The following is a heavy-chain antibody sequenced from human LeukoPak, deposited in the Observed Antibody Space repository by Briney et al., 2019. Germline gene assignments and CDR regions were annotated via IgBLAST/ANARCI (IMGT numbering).Heavy chain of an antibody. CDR2: IYTSGST. Sequence: SQTLSLTCTVSGGSISSGSYYWSWIRQPAGKGLEWIGRIYTSGSTNYNPSLKSRVTISVDTSKNQFSLKLSSVTAADTAVYYCARGLRYSSSWYGTDALGYWGQGTLVTVSS. CDR1: GGSISSGSYY. CDR3: ARGLRYSSSWYGTDALGY. V-gene: IGHV4-61*02. D-gene: IGHD6-13*01. J-gene: IGHJ4*02.